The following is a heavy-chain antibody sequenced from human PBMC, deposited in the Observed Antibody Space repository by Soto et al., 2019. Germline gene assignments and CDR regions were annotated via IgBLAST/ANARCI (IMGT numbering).Heavy chain of an antibody. D-gene: IGHD3-3*01. Sequence: GGSLILSCVASGFSFGSYALTWVRQAPGKGLEWVSTISGSDGKTFYADAVKGRFSISRDISQSTLYLQMNSLRADDTAIYYCARWSYLDYWCQGT. J-gene: IGHJ4*02. CDR2: ISGSDGKT. CDR1: GFSFGSYA. V-gene: IGHV3-23*01. CDR3: ARWSYLDY.